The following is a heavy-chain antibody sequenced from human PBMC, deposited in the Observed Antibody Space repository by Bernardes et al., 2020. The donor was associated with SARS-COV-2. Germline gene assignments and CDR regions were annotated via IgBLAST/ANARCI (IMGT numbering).Heavy chain of an antibody. CDR1: GFTFSSYW. J-gene: IGHJ4*01. V-gene: IGHV3-7*01. D-gene: IGHD3-22*01. Sequence: GGSLRLSRVASGFTFSSYWMSWVRQAPGKGLEWVANIKQDGSEKYYVDSVKGRFTISRDNAKNSLYLQMNSLRAEDTAVYYCASSAIGDSSGYYYEVLDYWGHGTLVTVSS. CDR2: IKQDGSEK. CDR3: ASSAIGDSSGYYYEVLDY.